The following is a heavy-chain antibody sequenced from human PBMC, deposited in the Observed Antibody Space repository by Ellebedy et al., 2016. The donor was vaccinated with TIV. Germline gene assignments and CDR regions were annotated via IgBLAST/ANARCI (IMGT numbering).Heavy chain of an antibody. V-gene: IGHV3-66*01. D-gene: IGHD3-10*01. J-gene: IGHJ4*02. CDR2: IDRGGST. CDR1: GFTVNSHY. CDR3: AKDRGGSYLDY. Sequence: PGGSLRLSCAVSGFTVNSHYMSWVRQAPGQGLQWVSLIDRGGSTYYADSVKDRYTISRDDSKKIVYLQMNSLRAEDTAVYYCAKDRGGSYLDYWGQGTLVTVSS.